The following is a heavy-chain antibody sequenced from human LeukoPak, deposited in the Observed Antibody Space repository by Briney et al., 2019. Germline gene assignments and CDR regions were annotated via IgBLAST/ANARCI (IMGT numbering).Heavy chain of an antibody. J-gene: IGHJ4*02. V-gene: IGHV3-11*04. CDR2: ISSSSSTI. Sequence: KSGGSLRLSCAASGFTFSDYYMSWIRQAPGKGLEWVSYISSSSSTIYYADSVKGRFTISRDNAKNSLYLQMNSLRAEDTAVYYCARDYYDSSGSSFWDYWGQGTLVTVSS. D-gene: IGHD3-22*01. CDR1: GFTFSDYY. CDR3: ARDYYDSSGSSFWDY.